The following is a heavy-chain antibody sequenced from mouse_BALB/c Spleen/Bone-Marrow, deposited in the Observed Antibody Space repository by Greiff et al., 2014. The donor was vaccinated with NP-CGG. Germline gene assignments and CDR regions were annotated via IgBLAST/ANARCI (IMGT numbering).Heavy chain of an antibody. CDR1: GYTFTSYW. V-gene: IGHV1S41*01. Sequence: DLVKPGASVKLSCKASGYTFTSYWINWIKQRPGQGLEWIGRIAPGSGSTYYNEMFKGKATLTVDTSSSTAYIQLGSLSSEDSAVYFCARGGDYYGSSSFAYWGQGTRVTVSA. D-gene: IGHD1-1*01. J-gene: IGHJ3*01. CDR2: IAPGSGST. CDR3: ARGGDYYGSSSFAY.